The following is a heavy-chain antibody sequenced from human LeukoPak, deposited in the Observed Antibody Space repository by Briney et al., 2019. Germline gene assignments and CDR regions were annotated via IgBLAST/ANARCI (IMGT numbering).Heavy chain of an antibody. V-gene: IGHV3-7*04. CDR3: ARVGATGTADY. Sequence: PGGSLRLSCAASGFTFSNYWMSWVRQAPGKGPEWVANIKEDGSEKYYVDSVKGRFTISRDNAKNSLYLQMNSLRAEDTAVYYCARVGATGTADYWGQGTLVTVSS. D-gene: IGHD1-1*01. J-gene: IGHJ4*02. CDR2: IKEDGSEK. CDR1: GFTFSNYW.